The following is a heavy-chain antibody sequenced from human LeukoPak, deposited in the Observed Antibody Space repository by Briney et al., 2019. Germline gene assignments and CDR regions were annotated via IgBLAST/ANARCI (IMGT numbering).Heavy chain of an antibody. D-gene: IGHD3-22*01. CDR3: ATQYSSGGWI. Sequence: SVKVSCKASGFTFTRSAMQWVRQARGQRLEWIGWVVVGSGNTNYAQKFQERVIISRDMSITTAYMELSSLRSEDTAVYYCATQYSSGGWIWGQGTMVTVSS. CDR1: GFTFTRSA. V-gene: IGHV1-58*02. J-gene: IGHJ3*02. CDR2: VVVGSGNT.